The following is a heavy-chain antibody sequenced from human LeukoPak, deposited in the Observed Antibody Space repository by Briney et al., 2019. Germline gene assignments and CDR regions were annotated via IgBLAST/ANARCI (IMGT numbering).Heavy chain of an antibody. V-gene: IGHV4-34*01. D-gene: IGHD6-13*01. J-gene: IGHJ4*02. CDR3: ARGGIAAAGRSPFDW. Sequence: PSETLSLTCTVYGGSFSGFYWTWIRQPPGKGLEWIGEIYRSGDTKYNPSLKSRATISMDTSKNQFSLKLTSVTAADTASYYCARGGIAAAGRSPFDWWGQGTLVTVSS. CDR1: GGSFSGFY. CDR2: IYRSGDT.